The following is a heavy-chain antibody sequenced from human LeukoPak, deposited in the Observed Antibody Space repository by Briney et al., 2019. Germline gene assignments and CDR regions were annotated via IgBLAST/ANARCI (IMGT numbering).Heavy chain of an antibody. CDR1: GFTFSDYY. V-gene: IGHV3-11*01. D-gene: IGHD3-22*01. J-gene: IGHJ4*02. CDR3: AKARQKYYYDSSGYQFDY. CDR2: ISSSGGTI. Sequence: PGGSLRLSCAASGFTFSDYYMSWVRQAPGKGLEWVSYISSSGGTIYYADSVKGRFTISRDNAKNSLYLQMNSLRAEDTAVYYCAKARQKYYYDSSGYQFDYWGQGTLVTVSS.